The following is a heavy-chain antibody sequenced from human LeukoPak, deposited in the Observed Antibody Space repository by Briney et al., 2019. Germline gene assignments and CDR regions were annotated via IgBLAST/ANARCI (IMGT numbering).Heavy chain of an antibody. Sequence: SETLSLTCTGSGDSISRYYWSWIRQPPGKGPECIGYISYSGSTNYNASLKSRVTISLDTSKNHFSLKLTSVTAADTAVFYCARSQGAFFDYWGQGILVTVSS. CDR2: ISYSGST. CDR3: ARSQGAFFDY. J-gene: IGHJ4*02. V-gene: IGHV4-59*01. CDR1: GDSISRYY.